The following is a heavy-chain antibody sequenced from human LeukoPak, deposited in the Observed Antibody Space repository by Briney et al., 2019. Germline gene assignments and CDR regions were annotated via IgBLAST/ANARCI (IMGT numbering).Heavy chain of an antibody. V-gene: IGHV4-31*03. D-gene: IGHD3-22*01. CDR2: IYYSGST. J-gene: IGHJ4*02. CDR1: GGSISSGGYY. CDR3: AREGYYDSSGYSDY. Sequence: PSETLSLTCTVSGGSISSGGYYWSWIRQHPGKGLEWIGYIYYSGSTYYNPSLKSRVTISVDTSKNRFSLKLSSVTAADTDVYYCAREGYYDSSGYSDYWGQGTLVTVSS.